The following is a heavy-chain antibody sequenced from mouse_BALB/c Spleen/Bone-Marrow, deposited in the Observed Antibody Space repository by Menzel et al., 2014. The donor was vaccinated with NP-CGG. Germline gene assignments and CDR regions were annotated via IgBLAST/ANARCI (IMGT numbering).Heavy chain of an antibody. CDR1: GYTFTSYW. Sequence: DLVKPGASVKLSCKASGYTFTSYWINWIKQRPGQGLEWIGRIAPGSGSTYYNEMFKGKAILTVDTSSSTAYIQLSSLSSGDSAVYFCAYYRYDVNYWGQGTTLTVSS. J-gene: IGHJ2*01. CDR2: IAPGSGST. D-gene: IGHD2-14*01. V-gene: IGHV1S41*01. CDR3: AYYRYDVNY.